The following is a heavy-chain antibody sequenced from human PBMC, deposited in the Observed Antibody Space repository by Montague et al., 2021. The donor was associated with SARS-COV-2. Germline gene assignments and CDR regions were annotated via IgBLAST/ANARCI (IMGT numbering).Heavy chain of an antibody. V-gene: IGHV2-70*11. CDR1: GFTLSTSGMC. CDR2: XDWXDDK. D-gene: IGHD3-16*02. J-gene: IGHJ4*02. Sequence: PALVTPTQTLTLTCTFSGFTLSTSGMCVSWIRQPPGKALERLARXDWXDDKYYSTSLKTRLTISKDTSKNQVVLTMTNMDPVDTATYYCARTTMITFGGVIVPFDYWGQGTLVTVSS. CDR3: ARTTMITFGGVIVPFDY.